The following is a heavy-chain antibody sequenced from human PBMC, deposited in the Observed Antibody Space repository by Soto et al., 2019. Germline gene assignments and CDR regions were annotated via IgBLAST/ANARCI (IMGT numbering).Heavy chain of an antibody. CDR1: GFTFSDYS. Sequence: EVQLVESGGGLVKPGGSPRLSCAASGFTFSDYSMLWVRQAPGKGLEWLSFIANGDNHIFYSDLVKGRFTISRYNAKNSDYLQLNSPRADDTAVYYCARENGHCSNNDCNRGAFDIWGQGTMVTVSS. CDR2: IANGDNHI. D-gene: IGHD2-21*02. V-gene: IGHV3-21*02. J-gene: IGHJ3*02. CDR3: ARENGHCSNNDCNRGAFDI.